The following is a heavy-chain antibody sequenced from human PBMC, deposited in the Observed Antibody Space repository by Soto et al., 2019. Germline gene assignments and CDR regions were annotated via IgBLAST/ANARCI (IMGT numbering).Heavy chain of an antibody. CDR3: ARDKITGLVDY. Sequence: QVQLQQWGAGLLKPSATLSLTCAVYGGSFSGYYWTWIRQPPGTGLAWIEEINHSGSTNYNPSLKRRVTISVDTSKNPYSLQLTSVTAADTAVYYCARDKITGLVDYWGQGTLVTVSS. D-gene: IGHD2-8*02. CDR1: GGSFSGYY. V-gene: IGHV4-34*01. J-gene: IGHJ4*02. CDR2: INHSGST.